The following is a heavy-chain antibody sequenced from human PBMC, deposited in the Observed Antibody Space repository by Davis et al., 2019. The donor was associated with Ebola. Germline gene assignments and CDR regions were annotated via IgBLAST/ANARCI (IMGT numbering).Heavy chain of an antibody. CDR3: ARDRLSYYYGMGV. V-gene: IGHV3-11*01. CDR2: ISSGGTTI. CDR1: GFTFSDYY. J-gene: IGHJ6*02. D-gene: IGHD6-25*01. Sequence: GGSLRLSCAASGFTFSDYYMTWIRQAPGKGLEWVSNISSGGTTIYYADSVKGRFTISRDNAKNSLYLQMNSLRAEDTAVYYCARDRLSYYYGMGVWGQGTTVTVSS.